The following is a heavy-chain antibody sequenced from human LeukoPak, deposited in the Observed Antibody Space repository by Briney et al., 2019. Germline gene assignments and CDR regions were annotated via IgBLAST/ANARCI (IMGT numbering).Heavy chain of an antibody. CDR3: YSATPDY. J-gene: IGHJ4*02. Sequence: PGGSLRLSCAASGFSISGYWMSWVRQAPGKGLEWVANIKQDGSEKNYVGSVKGRFTISRDNAKNSLYLEMDSLRAEDTAVYYCYSATPDYWGQGTLVTVSS. CDR2: IKQDGSEK. CDR1: GFSISGYW. V-gene: IGHV3-7*01. D-gene: IGHD2-15*01.